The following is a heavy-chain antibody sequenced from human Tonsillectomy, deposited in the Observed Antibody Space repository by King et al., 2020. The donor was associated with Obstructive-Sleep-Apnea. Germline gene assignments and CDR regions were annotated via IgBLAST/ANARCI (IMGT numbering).Heavy chain of an antibody. CDR1: GYTFSSYG. V-gene: IGHV1-18*01. CDR3: ARDVVVVAADHSWYFDL. Sequence: VQLVESGAEVKKPGASVKVSCKASGYTFSSYGISWVRQAPGQGLEWMGWISAYNGNTNYAQKLQGRVTMTTDTSTSTAYMELRSLRADDTAVYYCARDVVVVAADHSWYFDLWGRGTLVTVSS. CDR2: ISAYNGNT. D-gene: IGHD2-15*01. J-gene: IGHJ2*01.